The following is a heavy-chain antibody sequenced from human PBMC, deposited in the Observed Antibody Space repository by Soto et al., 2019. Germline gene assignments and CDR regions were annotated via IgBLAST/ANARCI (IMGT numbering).Heavy chain of an antibody. J-gene: IGHJ4*02. V-gene: IGHV1-2*04. Sequence: GASVKVSCKASGYTFTSYYMHWVRQAPGQGLEWIGWINPNSGVANYAQKFHDWVTITRDTSITTAYIELSGLKSDDTAVYFCAKDDAGHPDFWGQGTLVTVSS. D-gene: IGHD6-13*01. CDR2: INPNSGVA. CDR1: GYTFTSYY. CDR3: AKDDAGHPDF.